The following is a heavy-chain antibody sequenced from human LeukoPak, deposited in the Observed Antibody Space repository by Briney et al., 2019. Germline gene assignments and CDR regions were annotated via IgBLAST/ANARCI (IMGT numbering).Heavy chain of an antibody. CDR3: AREGGVVLMVYAPNTGWFDP. CDR2: IIPIFGAA. Sequence: SVKVSCKASGGTFSSYAISWVRQAPGQGLEWMGGIIPIFGAANYAQKFQGRVTITADESTSTAYMELSSLRSEDTAVYYCAREGGVVLMVYAPNTGWFDPWGQGTLVTVSS. V-gene: IGHV1-69*01. CDR1: GGTFSSYA. J-gene: IGHJ5*02. D-gene: IGHD2-8*01.